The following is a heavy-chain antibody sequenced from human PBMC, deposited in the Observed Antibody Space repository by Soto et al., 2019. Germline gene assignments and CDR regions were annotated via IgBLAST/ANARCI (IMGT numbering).Heavy chain of an antibody. J-gene: IGHJ6*02. CDR1: GGTFSSYA. V-gene: IGHV1-69*13. CDR3: AVNRGQWRHPPPLIYYYYGMDV. Sequence: GASVKVSSKASGGTFSSYAISWVRKAPGQRLEWMGGIIPIFGTANYAQKFQGRVTITADESTSTAYMELSSLRSEDTAVYYCAVNRGQWRHPPPLIYYYYGMDVWGQGTTVTVSS. D-gene: IGHD6-19*01. CDR2: IIPIFGTA.